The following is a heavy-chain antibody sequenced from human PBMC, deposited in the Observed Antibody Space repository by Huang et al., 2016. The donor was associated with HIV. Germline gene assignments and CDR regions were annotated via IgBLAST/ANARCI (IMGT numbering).Heavy chain of an antibody. CDR1: GFPFSSYA. J-gene: IGHJ4*02. CDR2: VTGRGSSS. Sequence: EVQLLESGGGLVQPGGSLRLSCAASGFPFSSYAMSWVRQAPGKGLGWVSSVTGRGSSSYYADSVKGRFTISRDKSKNPLYLKMNSLSAEDTAIYYCAKADSGAAAGSLVDYWGQGTLVTVSS. D-gene: IGHD6-13*01. CDR3: AKADSGAAAGSLVDY. V-gene: IGHV3-23*01.